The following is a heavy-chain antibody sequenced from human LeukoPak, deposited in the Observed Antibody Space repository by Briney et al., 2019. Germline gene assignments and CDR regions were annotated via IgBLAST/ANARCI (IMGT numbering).Heavy chain of an antibody. Sequence: PSQTLSLTCTVSGGSISSGSYYWSWIRQPAGKGLEWIGRIYTSGSTNYNPSLKSRVTISVDTSKNQFSLKLSSVTAADTAVYYCARRDGGFDYWGQGTLVTVSS. V-gene: IGHV4-61*02. CDR1: GGSISSGSYY. J-gene: IGHJ4*02. CDR2: IYTSGST. CDR3: ARRDGGFDY.